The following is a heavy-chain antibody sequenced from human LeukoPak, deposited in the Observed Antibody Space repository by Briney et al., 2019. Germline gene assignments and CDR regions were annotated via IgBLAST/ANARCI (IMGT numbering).Heavy chain of an antibody. J-gene: IGHJ6*03. CDR2: ISGIGGST. V-gene: IGHV3-23*01. Sequence: PGGSLRLSCAASGFTFSSYAMSWVRQAPGKGLGWVSAISGIGGSTYYADSGKGRFTISRDNSKNTLYLQMNSLRAEDTAVYYCAKGELGYCSSTTCRRGGAASKYMDVWGKGPTVTVSS. CDR1: GFTFSSYA. D-gene: IGHD2-2*01. CDR3: AKGELGYCSSTTCRRGGAASKYMDV.